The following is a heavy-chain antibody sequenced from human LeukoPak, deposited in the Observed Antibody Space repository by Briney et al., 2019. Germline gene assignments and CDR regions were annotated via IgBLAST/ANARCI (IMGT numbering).Heavy chain of an antibody. CDR1: GGTLSTHA. CDR2: ITPIFGRA. Sequence: SVKVSCKASGGTLSTHAISWVRQAPGQGLEWMGGITPIFGRANYVQKFQGRVTITTEESTSTAYMELSSLRSEDTAVYYCARVHCTSTVCYTGWFDPWGQGTLVTVSS. D-gene: IGHD2-2*02. J-gene: IGHJ5*02. V-gene: IGHV1-69*05. CDR3: ARVHCTSTVCYTGWFDP.